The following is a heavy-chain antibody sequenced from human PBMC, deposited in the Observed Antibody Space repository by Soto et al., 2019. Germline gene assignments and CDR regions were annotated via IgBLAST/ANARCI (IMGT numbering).Heavy chain of an antibody. CDR2: IYYSGST. V-gene: IGHV4-39*01. CDR3: ARLPAVSASSFYGMDV. CDR1: GGSISSSSSY. D-gene: IGHD2-2*01. J-gene: IGHJ6*02. Sequence: QLQLQESGPGLVKPSETLSLTCTVTGGSISSSSSYCGWIRQSPGNGLEWIGNIYYSGSTYSNPSLQSRVTMSVDTSTNQFSLKLTSVTASDTALYYCARLPAVSASSFYGMDVWGQGTTVTVSS.